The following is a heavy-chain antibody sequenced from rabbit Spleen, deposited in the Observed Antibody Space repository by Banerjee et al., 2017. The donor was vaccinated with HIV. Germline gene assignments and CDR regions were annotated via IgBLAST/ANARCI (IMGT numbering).Heavy chain of an antibody. J-gene: IGHJ4*01. CDR1: GFFLSDGYV. Sequence: QEQLVESGGGLVKPGGSLALTCKGSGFFLSDGYVMCWVRQAPGKGLEWIGCTNSATGKGVYANWAKGRFTISKTSTTVTLQMTSLTVADTATYFCARDLVAAIGWNFSLWGPGTLVTVS. V-gene: IGHV1S45*01. CDR3: ARDLVAAIGWNFSL. D-gene: IGHD3-1*01. CDR2: TNSATGKG.